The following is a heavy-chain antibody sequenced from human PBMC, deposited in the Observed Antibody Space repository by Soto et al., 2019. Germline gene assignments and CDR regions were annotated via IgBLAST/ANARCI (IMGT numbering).Heavy chain of an antibody. Sequence: GESLKISCKGSGYSFTSYWIGWVRQMPGKGLEWMGIIYPGDSDTRYSPSFQGQVTISADKSISTAYLQWSSLKASDTAVYYCARSPKPDAYCGGDCYSRDYYFDYWGQGTLVTVSS. CDR3: ARSPKPDAYCGGDCYSRDYYFDY. V-gene: IGHV5-51*01. J-gene: IGHJ4*02. CDR2: IYPGDSDT. CDR1: GYSFTSYW. D-gene: IGHD2-21*01.